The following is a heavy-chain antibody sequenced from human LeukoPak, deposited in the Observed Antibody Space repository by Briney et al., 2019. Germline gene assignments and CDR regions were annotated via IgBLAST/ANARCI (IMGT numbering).Heavy chain of an antibody. Sequence: GGSLRLSCAASGFTFSSYSMNWVRQAPGKGLEWVSSISSSSSYIYYADSVKGRFTISRDNAKNSLYLQMNSLRAEDTAVYYCASRGYSSGTDYWGQGTLVTVSS. V-gene: IGHV3-21*01. J-gene: IGHJ4*02. CDR1: GFTFSSYS. CDR3: ASRGYSSGTDY. D-gene: IGHD6-19*01. CDR2: ISSSSSYI.